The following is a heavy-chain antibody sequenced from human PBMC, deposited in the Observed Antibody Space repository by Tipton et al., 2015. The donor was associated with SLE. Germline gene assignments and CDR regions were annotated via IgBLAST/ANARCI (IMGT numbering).Heavy chain of an antibody. Sequence: SLRLSCAASGFTFSSYSMNWVRQAPGRGLEWVSVIYSGGGTYYADSVKGRFTFSRDNSKNTLYLQMNSLRTEDTAVYYCARDSSGSSYFDYWGQGTLVTVSS. CDR1: GFTFSSYS. D-gene: IGHD6-6*01. CDR3: ARDSSGSSYFDY. J-gene: IGHJ4*02. V-gene: IGHV3-66*02. CDR2: IYSGGGT.